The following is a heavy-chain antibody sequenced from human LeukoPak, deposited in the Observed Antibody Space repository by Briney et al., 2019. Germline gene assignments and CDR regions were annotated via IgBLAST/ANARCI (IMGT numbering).Heavy chain of an antibody. J-gene: IGHJ6*02. CDR3: ARGLWPGYGMDV. CDR1: GASISSSPYF. Sequence: PSETLSLTCSVSGASISSSPYFWGWIRQPPGKGLEWIGYIYHSGSTYYNPSLKSRVTISVDRSKNQFSLKLSSVTAADTAVYYCARGLWPGYGMDVWGQGTTVTVSS. CDR2: IYHSGST. V-gene: IGHV4-30-2*01. D-gene: IGHD3-10*02.